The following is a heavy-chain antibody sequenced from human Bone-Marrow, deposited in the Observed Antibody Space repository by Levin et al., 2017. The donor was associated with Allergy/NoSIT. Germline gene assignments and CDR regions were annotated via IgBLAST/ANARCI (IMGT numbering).Heavy chain of an antibody. V-gene: IGHV3-30*03. Sequence: GESLKISCAASKFTFRNYGMYWGRQAPGKGLEWVAVISYDGSHIQYADSVKGRFTISRDDSINTLYLQLNSLKPDDTAVYYCARLAAAVISPYFFYYMDVWGKGTTVTVSS. CDR3: ARLAAAVISPYFFYYMDV. CDR1: KFTFRNYG. J-gene: IGHJ6*03. CDR2: ISYDGSHI. D-gene: IGHD6-13*01.